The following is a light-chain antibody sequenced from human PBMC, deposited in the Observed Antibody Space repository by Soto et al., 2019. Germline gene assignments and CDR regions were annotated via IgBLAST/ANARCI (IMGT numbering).Light chain of an antibody. CDR2: GAS. CDR1: QSISTY. J-gene: IGKJ4*01. V-gene: IGKV3-15*01. Sequence: EIVMTQSTAILSVSPGDRVTLSCWASQSISTYVAWYKQIPGQATSLLIYGASTRATGTPARFTGSGSGTQFTLTISNLQTADFDFYYCQQYYQALTFGGGTKVDIK. CDR3: QQYYQALT.